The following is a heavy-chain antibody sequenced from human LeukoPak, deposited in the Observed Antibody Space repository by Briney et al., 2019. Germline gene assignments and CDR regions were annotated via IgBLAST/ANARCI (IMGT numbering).Heavy chain of an antibody. CDR1: WFSPGTSGRR. CDR2: IDCDDDK. Sequence: SGPTLVNPTQTLTLTCTFSWFSPGTSGRRGSCMRQPPGKALEWLARIDCDDDKFYSTSLKTRLTISKDTYNTQVVLTMTNMAPVDTATYYCARIVISSYYFDYWGQGTLVTVSS. J-gene: IGHJ4*02. CDR3: ARIVISSYYFDY. V-gene: IGHV2-70*04. D-gene: IGHD3-16*02.